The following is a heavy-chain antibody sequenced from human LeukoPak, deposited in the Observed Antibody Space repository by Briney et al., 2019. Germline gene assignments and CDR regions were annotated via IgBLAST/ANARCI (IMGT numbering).Heavy chain of an antibody. D-gene: IGHD1-26*01. CDR1: GYTFTGYY. CDR2: INPNSGGT. CDR3: ARDLSGSYPDYYYYMDV. V-gene: IGHV1-2*02. Sequence: ASVKVSCKASGYTFTGYYMHWVRQAPGQGLEWMGWINPNSGGTNYAQKFQGRVTMTRDTSISTAYMELSRLRSDGTAVYYCARDLSGSYPDYYYYMDVWGKGTTVTVSS. J-gene: IGHJ6*03.